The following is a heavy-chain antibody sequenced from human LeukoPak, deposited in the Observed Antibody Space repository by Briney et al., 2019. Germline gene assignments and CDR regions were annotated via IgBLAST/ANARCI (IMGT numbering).Heavy chain of an antibody. D-gene: IGHD6-19*01. CDR2: IHADSGNT. J-gene: IGHJ3*02. Sequence: ASVNVSCTTSGYTFTRCAVHWVRQAPGQRLEWMGWIHADSGNTKYSQKLQGRVTIARDTSASTIYMELSSLRFEDTAVYFCTIGLAGDWDAFDIWGLGTMVTVSS. V-gene: IGHV1-3*01. CDR1: GYTFTRCA. CDR3: TIGLAGDWDAFDI.